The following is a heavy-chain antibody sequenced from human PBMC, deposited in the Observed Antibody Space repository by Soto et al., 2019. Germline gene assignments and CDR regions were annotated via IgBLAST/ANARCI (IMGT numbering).Heavy chain of an antibody. D-gene: IGHD4-17*01. CDR3: ARDPSGDYFSSVDY. Sequence: GGSLRLSCAASGFTFSSYAMHWVRQAPGKGLEWVAVISYDGSNKYYADSVKGRFTISRDNSKNTLYLQMNSLRAEDTAVYYCARDPSGDYFSSVDYWGQGTLVTVSS. V-gene: IGHV3-30-3*01. CDR2: ISYDGSNK. CDR1: GFTFSSYA. J-gene: IGHJ4*02.